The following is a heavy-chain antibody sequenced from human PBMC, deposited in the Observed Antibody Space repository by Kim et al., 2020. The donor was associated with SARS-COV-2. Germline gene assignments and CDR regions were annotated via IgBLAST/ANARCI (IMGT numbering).Heavy chain of an antibody. D-gene: IGHD5-18*01. Sequence: GGSLRLSCAASGFTFSSYAMSWVRQAPGKGLEWVSAFTGNGGTTYYADSLKGRFTIFRDNSKDTFYLQMNSLRAEDTAVYYCAKAPGGYTYGRFYFDSWGQGTLVTVSS. CDR2: FTGNGGTT. V-gene: IGHV3-23*01. CDR3: AKAPGGYTYGRFYFDS. J-gene: IGHJ4*02. CDR1: GFTFSSYA.